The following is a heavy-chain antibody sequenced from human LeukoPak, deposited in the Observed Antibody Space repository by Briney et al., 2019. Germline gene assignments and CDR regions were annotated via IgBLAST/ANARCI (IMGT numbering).Heavy chain of an antibody. V-gene: IGHV3-23*01. Sequence: PGGSLRLSCAASGFTFSNSAMTWVRQAPGKGLEWVSAISGSGDKIHYADSVKGRFTISRDNSKNTLYLQMNSLTVEDTALYYCAKDSCSSTTCFWDYWGQGTLVTVSS. CDR2: ISGSGDKI. CDR1: GFTFSNSA. J-gene: IGHJ4*02. CDR3: AKDSCSSTTCFWDY. D-gene: IGHD2-2*01.